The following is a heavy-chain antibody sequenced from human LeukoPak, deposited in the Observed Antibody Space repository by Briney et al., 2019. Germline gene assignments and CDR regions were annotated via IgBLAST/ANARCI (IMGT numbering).Heavy chain of an antibody. CDR1: GFTFGDYA. CDR2: IRSKAYGGTT. J-gene: IGHJ4*02. CDR3: TREAYYYDSSGYYDY. V-gene: IGHV3-49*04. D-gene: IGHD3-22*01. Sequence: PGGSLRLSCTASGFTFGDYAMSWVRQAPGKGLEWVGFIRSKAYGGTTEYAASVKGRFTISRDDSKSIAYLQMNSLKTEDTAVYYCTREAYYYDSSGYYDYWGQGTLVTVSS.